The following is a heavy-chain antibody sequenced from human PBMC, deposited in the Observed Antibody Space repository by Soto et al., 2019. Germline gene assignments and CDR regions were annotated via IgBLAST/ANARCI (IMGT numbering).Heavy chain of an antibody. CDR1: GFTFSSYG. D-gene: IGHD6-19*01. V-gene: IGHV3-30*18. Sequence: PGGSLRLSCAASGFTFSSYGMHWVRQAPGKGLEWVAVISYDGSNKYYADSVKGRFTISRDNSKNTLYLQMNSLRAEDTAVYYCAKPGIAVADPNMEYYFDYWGQGTLVTVSS. CDR2: ISYDGSNK. CDR3: AKPGIAVADPNMEYYFDY. J-gene: IGHJ4*02.